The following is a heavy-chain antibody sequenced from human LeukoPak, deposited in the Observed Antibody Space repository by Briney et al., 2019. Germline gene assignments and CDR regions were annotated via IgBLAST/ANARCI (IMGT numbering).Heavy chain of an antibody. Sequence: ASVKVSCKASGGTFSSYAISWVRQAPGQGLEWMGGIIPIFGAPNYAQKFQGRVTITADESTSTAYMELRSLKSEDTAVYYCARGGFDYGFHWGQGTLVTVSS. D-gene: IGHD4-17*01. CDR3: ARGGFDYGFH. V-gene: IGHV1-69*13. J-gene: IGHJ4*02. CDR2: IIPIFGAP. CDR1: GGTFSSYA.